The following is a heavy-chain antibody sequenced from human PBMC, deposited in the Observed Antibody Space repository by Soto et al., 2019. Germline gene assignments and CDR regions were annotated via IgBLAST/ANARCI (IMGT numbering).Heavy chain of an antibody. CDR3: AHRDRESGGLLDY. Sequence: QITLKESGPPLVKPTQTLTMTCTFSGFSLNTSGVGVGWIRQPPGKALERLSVIYGDDDQRSSPSLRSRLTIAKDPSRNQVVLTMTNMDPVDTATYYFAHRDRESGGLLDYWGQGTLVTVSS. D-gene: IGHD3-10*01. J-gene: IGHJ4*02. CDR1: GFSLNTSGVG. V-gene: IGHV2-5*02. CDR2: IYGDDDQ.